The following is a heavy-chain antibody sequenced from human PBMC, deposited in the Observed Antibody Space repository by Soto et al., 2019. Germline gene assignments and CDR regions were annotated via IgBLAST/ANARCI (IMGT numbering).Heavy chain of an antibody. CDR3: ARHCSGGSCLPSEEEPSDQNYYYYYMDV. V-gene: IGHV5-51*01. Sequence: GESLKISCKGSGYSFTSYWIGWVRQMPGKGLEWMGIIYPGDSDTRYSPSFQGQVTISADKSISTAYLQWSSLKASDTAMYYCARHCSGGSCLPSEEEPSDQNYYYYYMDVWGKGTTVTVSS. CDR1: GYSFTSYW. J-gene: IGHJ6*03. CDR2: IYPGDSDT. D-gene: IGHD2-15*01.